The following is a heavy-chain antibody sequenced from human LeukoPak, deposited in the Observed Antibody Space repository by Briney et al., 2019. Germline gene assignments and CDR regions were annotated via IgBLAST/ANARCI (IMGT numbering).Heavy chain of an antibody. CDR1: GYTLTELS. CDR3: ATGPGTSRGEPYYYYYYIDV. J-gene: IGHJ6*03. CDR2: FDPEDGET. D-gene: IGHD1-7*01. V-gene: IGHV1-24*01. Sequence: ASVKVSCKVSGYTLTELSMHWVRQTPGKGLEWMGGFDPEDGETIYAQKFQGRVTMTEDTSTDAAYMELSSLRSEDTAVYYCATGPGTSRGEPYYYYYYIDVWGKGTTVTVSS.